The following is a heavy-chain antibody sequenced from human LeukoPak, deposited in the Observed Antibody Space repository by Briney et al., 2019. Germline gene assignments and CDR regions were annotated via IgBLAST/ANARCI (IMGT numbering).Heavy chain of an antibody. CDR1: GFTFDDYA. Sequence: GRSLRLSCAASGFTFDDYAMHWVRQAPGKGLEWVSGISGNSGSVGYADSVKGRFTVSRDNAKNSLYLQMNSLRAEDTALYYCAKGERKWLARQPNYWGQGTLVTVSS. CDR2: ISGNSGSV. V-gene: IGHV3-9*01. D-gene: IGHD6-19*01. J-gene: IGHJ4*02. CDR3: AKGERKWLARQPNY.